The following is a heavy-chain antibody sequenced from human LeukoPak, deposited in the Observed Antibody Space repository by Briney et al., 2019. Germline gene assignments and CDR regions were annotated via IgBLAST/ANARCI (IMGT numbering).Heavy chain of an antibody. CDR2: IYTSGST. D-gene: IGHD6-13*01. Sequence: SQTLSLTCTVSGGSTSSGSYYWSWIRQPAGKGLEWIGRIYTSGSTNYNPSLKSRVTISVDTSKNQFSLKLSSVTAADTAVYYCAREKSSFDIWGQGTMVTVSS. J-gene: IGHJ3*02. CDR3: AREKSSFDI. V-gene: IGHV4-61*02. CDR1: GGSTSSGSYY.